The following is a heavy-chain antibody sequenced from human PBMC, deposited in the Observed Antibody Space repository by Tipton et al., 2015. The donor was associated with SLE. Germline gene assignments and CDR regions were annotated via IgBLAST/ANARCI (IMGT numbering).Heavy chain of an antibody. CDR2: ISYDGSDK. Sequence: SLRLSCAASGFTFSSYAMHWVRQAPGKGLEWVAVISYDGSDKYYADSVKGRFTISRDNSRNTLYLQMKSLRAEDTAVYLCASQLLFYYYGMDVWGQGTTVTVSS. CDR1: GFTFSSYA. V-gene: IGHV3-30*04. D-gene: IGHD3-10*01. J-gene: IGHJ6*02. CDR3: ASQLLFYYYGMDV.